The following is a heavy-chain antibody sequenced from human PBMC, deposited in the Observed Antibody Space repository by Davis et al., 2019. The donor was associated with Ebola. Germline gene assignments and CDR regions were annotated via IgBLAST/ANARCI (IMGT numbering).Heavy chain of an antibody. Sequence: SETLSLTCTVSGGSISSSSYYWGWIRQPPGKGLEWIGSIYYSGSTYYNPSLKSRVTISVDTSKNQFSLKLSSVTAADTAVYYCARVQERRNFDYWGQGTLVTVSS. J-gene: IGHJ4*02. CDR2: IYYSGST. CDR1: GGSISSSSYY. V-gene: IGHV4-39*01. CDR3: ARVQERRNFDY. D-gene: IGHD1-1*01.